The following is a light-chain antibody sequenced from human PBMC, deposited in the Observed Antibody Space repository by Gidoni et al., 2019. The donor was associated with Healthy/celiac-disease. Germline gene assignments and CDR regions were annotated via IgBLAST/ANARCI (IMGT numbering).Light chain of an antibody. Sequence: EIVLTQSPGTLSLSPGERATLSCRASQSVSSSYLAWYQQKPGQAPRLLIYGASSRATGIPDRFSGSGSGTDFTLTISRREPEDFAVYYCQQYGSSPPGMCSFXQXTKLEIK. V-gene: IGKV3-20*01. CDR1: QSVSSSY. CDR2: GAS. CDR3: QQYGSSPPGMCS. J-gene: IGKJ2*04.